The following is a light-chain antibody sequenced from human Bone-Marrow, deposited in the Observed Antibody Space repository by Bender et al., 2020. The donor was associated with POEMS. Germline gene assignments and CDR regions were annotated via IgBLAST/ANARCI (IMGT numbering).Light chain of an antibody. CDR3: NSYAANLWV. V-gene: IGLV2-8*01. J-gene: IGLJ3*02. Sequence: QSALTQPPSASGSPGQSVTISCTGTSSDIGGYDYVSWFQQHPGKAPNLLIYEVNKRPSGVPDRFSGSKSGNTASLTVSGLQAVDEADYYCNSYAANLWVFGGGTTLTVL. CDR2: EVN. CDR1: SSDIGGYDY.